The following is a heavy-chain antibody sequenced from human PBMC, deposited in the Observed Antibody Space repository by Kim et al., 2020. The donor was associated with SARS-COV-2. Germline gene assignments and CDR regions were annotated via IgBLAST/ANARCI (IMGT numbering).Heavy chain of an antibody. V-gene: IGHV1-18*01. CDR1: GYTFTSYG. Sequence: ASVKVSCKASGYTFTSYGISWVRQAPGQGLEWMGWISAYNGNTNYAQKLQGRVTMTTDTSTSTAYMELRSLRSDDTAVYYCARAVRVVRGVSGPTYYYYYGMDVWGQGTTVTVSS. CDR2: ISAYNGNT. CDR3: ARAVRVVRGVSGPTYYYYYGMDV. D-gene: IGHD3-10*01. J-gene: IGHJ6*02.